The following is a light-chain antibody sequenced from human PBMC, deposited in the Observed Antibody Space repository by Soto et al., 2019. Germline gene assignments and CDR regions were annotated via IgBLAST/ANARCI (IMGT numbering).Light chain of an antibody. Sequence: DIQMTQSPSTLSASVGDRVTITCRASQSISSWLAWYQQKPGKAPKLLIYDASNLESGVPSRFSGSGSGTEFTLTISSLQPDDFAIYYCQQYHQWPVTFGGGTKVEIK. J-gene: IGKJ4*01. CDR1: QSISSW. V-gene: IGKV1-5*01. CDR2: DAS. CDR3: QQYHQWPVT.